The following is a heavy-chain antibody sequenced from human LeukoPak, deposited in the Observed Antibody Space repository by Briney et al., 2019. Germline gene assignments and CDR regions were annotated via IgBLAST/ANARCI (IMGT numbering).Heavy chain of an antibody. Sequence: ASVKVSCKASGYIFTGYYMHWVRQAPGQGLEWMGWINAGNGNTKYSQKFQGRVTITRDTSASTAYMELSSLRSEDTAVYYCARVGIVVEFGWIDYWGQGTLVTVSS. V-gene: IGHV1-3*01. D-gene: IGHD1-26*01. CDR1: GYIFTGYY. CDR2: INAGNGNT. CDR3: ARVGIVVEFGWIDY. J-gene: IGHJ4*02.